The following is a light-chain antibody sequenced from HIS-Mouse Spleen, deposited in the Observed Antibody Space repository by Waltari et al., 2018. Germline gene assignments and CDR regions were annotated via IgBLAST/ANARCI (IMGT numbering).Light chain of an antibody. J-gene: IGKJ1*01. CDR2: KAS. Sequence: DTQMTPSPSTLSASVGDRVTITCRASQSISSWLAWYQQKPGKAPKLLIYKASSLESGVPSRFSGSGSGTEFTLTISSLQPDDFATYYCQQYRTFGQGTKVEIK. CDR1: QSISSW. CDR3: QQYRT. V-gene: IGKV1-5*03.